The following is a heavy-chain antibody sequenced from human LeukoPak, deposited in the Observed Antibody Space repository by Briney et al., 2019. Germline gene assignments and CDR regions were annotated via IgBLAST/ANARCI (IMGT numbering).Heavy chain of an antibody. CDR2: IYYSGGT. J-gene: IGHJ4*02. CDR1: GGSISSYY. D-gene: IGHD3-10*01. V-gene: IGHV4-59*01. Sequence: PSETLSLTCTVSGGSISSYYWSWIRQPPGKGLEWIGYIYYSGGTNYNPSLKSRVTISVDTSKNQFSLKLSSVTAEDTAVYYCAEFYGSGTYTFDYWGQGTLVTVSS. CDR3: AEFYGSGTYTFDY.